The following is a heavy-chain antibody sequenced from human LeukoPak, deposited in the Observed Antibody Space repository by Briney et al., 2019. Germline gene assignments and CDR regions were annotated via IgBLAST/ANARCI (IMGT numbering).Heavy chain of an antibody. CDR2: INPNSGGT. V-gene: IGHV1-2*02. CDR1: GYTFTGYY. J-gene: IGHJ3*01. CDR3: ARTPSDSSGFHLKG. D-gene: IGHD3-22*01. Sequence: GASVKVSCKASGYTFTGYYMHWVRQAPGQGLEWMGWINPNSGGTNYAQKFQGRVTMTRDTSISTAYMELSRLRADDTAMYYCARTPSDSSGFHLKGWGQGTMVTVSS.